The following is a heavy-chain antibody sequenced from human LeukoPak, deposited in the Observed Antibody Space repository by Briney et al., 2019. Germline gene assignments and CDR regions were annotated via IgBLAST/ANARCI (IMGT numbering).Heavy chain of an antibody. J-gene: IGHJ5*02. CDR2: INHSGST. CDR3: ARQKEAAAGNWFDP. V-gene: IGHV4-34*01. Sequence: KASETLSLTCAVYGGSFSGYYWSWIRQPPGKGLEWIGEINHSGSTNYNPSLKSRVTISVDTSKNQFSLKLSSVTAADTAVYYCARQKEAAAGNWFDPWGQGTLVTVSS. CDR1: GGSFSGYY. D-gene: IGHD6-13*01.